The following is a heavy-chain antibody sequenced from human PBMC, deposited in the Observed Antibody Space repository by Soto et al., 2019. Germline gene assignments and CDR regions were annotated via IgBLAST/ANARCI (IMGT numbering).Heavy chain of an antibody. CDR3: APQRVVAATPGHGWFDP. CDR2: INYSGFT. Sequence: QLQLQESGPGLVKPSETLSLTCTVSGGSIRSSSYYWGWIRQPPGKGLEWIGSINYSGFTYYNPSLKSRVNISVDTSKNQFSLKLNSVTAADTAVYYCAPQRVVAATPGHGWFDPWGQGTLVTVSS. J-gene: IGHJ5*02. V-gene: IGHV4-39*01. CDR1: GGSIRSSSYY. D-gene: IGHD2-15*01.